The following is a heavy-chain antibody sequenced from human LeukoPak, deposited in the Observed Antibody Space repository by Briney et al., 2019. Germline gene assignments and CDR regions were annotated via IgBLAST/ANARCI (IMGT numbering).Heavy chain of an antibody. V-gene: IGHV3-33*01. CDR1: GFTSSSYG. Sequence: GGSLRLSCAASGFTSSSYGMHWVRQAPGKGLEWVAVIWYDGSNKYYADSVKGRFTISRDNSKNTLYLQMNSLRAEDTAVYYCARAATFGELLPYGYWGQGTLVTVSS. D-gene: IGHD3-10*01. CDR2: IWYDGSNK. J-gene: IGHJ4*02. CDR3: ARAATFGELLPYGY.